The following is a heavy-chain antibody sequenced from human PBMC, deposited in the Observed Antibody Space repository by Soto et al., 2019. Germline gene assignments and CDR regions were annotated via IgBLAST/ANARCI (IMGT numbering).Heavy chain of an antibody. CDR2: IHHRGNT. J-gene: IGHJ3*01. CDR1: GGSISSGDYY. CDR3: AREGGSYDSGGFLIRGAFDV. V-gene: IGHV4-31*03. Sequence: QVQLQQSGPGLVKPSQTLSLTCTVSGGSISSGDYYWNWIRQHPEKGLEWIGSIHHRGNTYYSPSLESRISISIDPSKNQFSLRLSSVTAADTAVYYCAREGGSYDSGGFLIRGAFDVWGQGTTVTVSP. D-gene: IGHD3-22*01.